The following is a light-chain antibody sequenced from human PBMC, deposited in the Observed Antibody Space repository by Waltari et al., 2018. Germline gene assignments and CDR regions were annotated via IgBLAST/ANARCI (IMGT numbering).Light chain of an antibody. V-gene: IGKV3-20*01. CDR2: AAS. Sequence: VVLTQSPGTLSLSPGERATLPCRASQSLGRYLVWYQQRPGQAPRLLIYAASTRATGIPDRFSGSGSGTDFTLTISRLEPEDFAVYYCQNHERLPATFGQGTKVEIK. CDR1: QSLGRY. J-gene: IGKJ1*01. CDR3: QNHERLPAT.